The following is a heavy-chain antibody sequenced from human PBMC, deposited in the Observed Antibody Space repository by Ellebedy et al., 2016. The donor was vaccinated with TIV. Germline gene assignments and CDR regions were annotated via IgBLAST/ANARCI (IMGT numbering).Heavy chain of an antibody. CDR3: AKNPGGSNGFFENWFDP. D-gene: IGHD5-18*01. V-gene: IGHV3-23*01. J-gene: IGHJ5*02. Sequence: GESLKISCAASGFTFSNYAMSWVRQAPGKGLEWVSAISGSGCSTYYADSVKGRFTISRDNSKNTQYLRMNSLRSADTAVYYCAKNPGGSNGFFENWFDPWGQGTLVTVSS. CDR2: ISGSGCST. CDR1: GFTFSNYA.